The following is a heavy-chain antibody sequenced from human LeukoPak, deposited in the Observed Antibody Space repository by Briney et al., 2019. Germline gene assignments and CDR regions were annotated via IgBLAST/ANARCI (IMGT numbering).Heavy chain of an antibody. CDR1: GFTFGNYW. Sequence: GGSLRLSCTASGFTFGNYWMAWVRQAPGKGLDWVANITPDGSDKYYVDSVEGRFTISRDNAQNSLYLQMNSLRAEDSGVFYCARRGVNAGLDRWGQGTLVIVSS. J-gene: IGHJ5*02. CDR3: ARRGVNAGLDR. V-gene: IGHV3-7*01. D-gene: IGHD3-10*01. CDR2: ITPDGSDK.